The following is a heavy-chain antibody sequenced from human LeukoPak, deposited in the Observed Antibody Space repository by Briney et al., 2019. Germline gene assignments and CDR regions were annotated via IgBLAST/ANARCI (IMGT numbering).Heavy chain of an antibody. Sequence: SENVSCKASGGTFSSYGITWVRQAPAQGLESMGGSIPIFGKAKYAKKLQGIVTIATDESTSTACMELSSLRSEDTAVYYCARGKDYYDSSGYFEYFQHWGQGTLVTVSS. J-gene: IGHJ1*01. D-gene: IGHD3-22*01. CDR2: SIPIFGKA. CDR1: GGTFSSYG. CDR3: ARGKDYYDSSGYFEYFQH. V-gene: IGHV1-69*05.